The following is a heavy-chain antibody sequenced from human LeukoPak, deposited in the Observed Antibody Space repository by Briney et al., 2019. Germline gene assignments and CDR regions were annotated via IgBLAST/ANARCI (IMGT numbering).Heavy chain of an antibody. V-gene: IGHV7-4-1*02. CDR3: AREITYYYDSSGYYYITSCFDY. D-gene: IGHD3-22*01. CDR2: INTNTGNP. J-gene: IGHJ4*02. Sequence: ASVKVSCTASGYTFTIYAMNWVRQAPGQGLEWMGWINTNTGNPTYAQGFTGRFVFSLDTSVSTAYLQISSLKAEDTAVYYCAREITYYYDSSGYYYITSCFDYWGQGTLVTVSS. CDR1: GYTFTIYA.